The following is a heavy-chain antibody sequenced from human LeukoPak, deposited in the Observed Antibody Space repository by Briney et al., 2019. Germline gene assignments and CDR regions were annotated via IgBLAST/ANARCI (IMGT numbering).Heavy chain of an antibody. CDR2: ISGSGGST. Sequence: GGSLRLSCAASGFTFSSYSMNWVRQAPGKGLEWVSAISGSGGSTYYADSVKGRFTISRDNSKNTLYLQMNSLRAEDTAVYYCAKVRSGWYRYYFDYWGQGTLVTVSS. CDR1: GFTFSSYS. J-gene: IGHJ4*02. D-gene: IGHD6-19*01. V-gene: IGHV3-23*01. CDR3: AKVRSGWYRYYFDY.